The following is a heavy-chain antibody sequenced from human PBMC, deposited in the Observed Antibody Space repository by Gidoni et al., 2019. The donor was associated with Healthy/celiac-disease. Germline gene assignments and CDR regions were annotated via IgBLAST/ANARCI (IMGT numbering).Heavy chain of an antibody. CDR2: IWYVGSNK. D-gene: IGHD6-13*01. J-gene: IGHJ1*01. CDR1: GFTFRSYG. V-gene: IGHV3-33*01. Sequence: VQLVESGGGVVQPGRALRLSCAASGFTFRSYGMHWVRQDPGKGPEWVAVIWYVGSNKYYADSVKGRFTISRDNSKTTLYLQMTSLRAEDTAVYYCARDVGSSWYKGYFQHWGQGTLVTVSS. CDR3: ARDVGSSWYKGYFQH.